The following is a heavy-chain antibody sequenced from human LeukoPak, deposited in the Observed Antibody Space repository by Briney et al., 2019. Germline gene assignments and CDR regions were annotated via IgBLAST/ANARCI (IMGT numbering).Heavy chain of an antibody. CDR2: IWYDGSNK. D-gene: IGHD3-3*01. J-gene: IGHJ4*02. CDR1: GFTFSSYG. V-gene: IGHV3-33*01. CDR3: ASERFDYDFWSGYYTTPDY. Sequence: GGSPRLSCAASGFTFSSYGMHWVRQAPGKGLEWVAVIWYDGSNKYYADSVKGRFTISRDNAKNSLYLQMNSLRAEDTAVYYCASERFDYDFWSGYYTTPDYWGQGTLVTVSS.